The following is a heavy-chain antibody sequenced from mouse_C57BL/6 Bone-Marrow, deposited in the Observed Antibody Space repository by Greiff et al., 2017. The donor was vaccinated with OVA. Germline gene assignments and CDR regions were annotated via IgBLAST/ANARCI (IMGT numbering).Heavy chain of an antibody. V-gene: IGHV5-16*01. J-gene: IGHJ4*01. CDR1: GFTFSDYY. D-gene: IGHD1-1*01. Sequence: EVKLLESEGGLVQPGSSMKLSCTASGFTFSDYYMAWVRQVPEKGLEWVANINYDGSSTYYLDSLKSRFIISRDNAKNILYLQMSSLKSEDTATYYCAREDYGSSYLGAMDYWGQGTSVTVSS. CDR3: AREDYGSSYLGAMDY. CDR2: INYDGSST.